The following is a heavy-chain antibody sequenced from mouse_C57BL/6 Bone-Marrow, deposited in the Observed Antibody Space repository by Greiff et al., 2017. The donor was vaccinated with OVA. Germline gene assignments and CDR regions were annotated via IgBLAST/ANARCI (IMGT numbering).Heavy chain of an antibody. D-gene: IGHD1-1*01. CDR2: ISNGGGST. CDR3: ARHGSSTAMDY. J-gene: IGHJ4*01. Sequence: EVHLVESGGGLVQPGGSLKLSCAASGFTFSDYYMYWVRQTPEKRLEWVAYISNGGGSTYYPDTVKGRFTISRDNAKNTLYLQMSRLKSEDTAMYYCARHGSSTAMDYWGQGTSVTVSS. CDR1: GFTFSDYY. V-gene: IGHV5-12*01.